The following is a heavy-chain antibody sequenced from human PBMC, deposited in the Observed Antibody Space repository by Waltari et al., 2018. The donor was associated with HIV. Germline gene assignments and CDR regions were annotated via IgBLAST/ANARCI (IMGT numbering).Heavy chain of an antibody. D-gene: IGHD6-19*01. CDR3: ARQRIAVTGTGWVWFDP. CDR1: GDSITSTIYY. Sequence: QLQLQESGPGLVKPSETLSLTCTVSGDSITSTIYYWGWIRQPPGKGLEWSGGIFDSGAAYYNPSLRSRVTISVDTSKNQFSLRLSSVTAADTAVYYCARQRIAVTGTGWVWFDPWGQGTLVTVSS. J-gene: IGHJ5*02. V-gene: IGHV4-39*01. CDR2: IFDSGAA.